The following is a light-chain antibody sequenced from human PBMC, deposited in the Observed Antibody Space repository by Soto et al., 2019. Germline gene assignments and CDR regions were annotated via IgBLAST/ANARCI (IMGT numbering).Light chain of an antibody. J-gene: IGLJ1*01. V-gene: IGLV2-8*01. CDR3: SSYAGSNNYV. Sequence: QSALTQPPSASGSPGQSVTISCTGTSSDVGGSNFVSWYQQHPGKAPKLMIFEVTKRPSGVSDRFSGSKSGNTASLTVSGLQAEDEADYYCSSYAGSNNYVFGTGTKVTVL. CDR1: SSDVGGSNF. CDR2: EVT.